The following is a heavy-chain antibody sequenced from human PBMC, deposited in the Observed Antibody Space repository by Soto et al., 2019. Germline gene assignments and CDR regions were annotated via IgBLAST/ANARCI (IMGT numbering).Heavy chain of an antibody. J-gene: IGHJ6*02. Sequence: PGESLKISCKGSGYTFTNNWVGWVRQMPGKGLEWMGIIYPGDSDTRYSPSFQGQVTISVDKSIATAYLQWSSLEASDTAMYYCARRSEYQYGSGKYYGLDVWGQGTTVTVSS. CDR3: ARRSEYQYGSGKYYGLDV. V-gene: IGHV5-51*01. D-gene: IGHD3-10*01. CDR1: GYTFTNNW. CDR2: IYPGDSDT.